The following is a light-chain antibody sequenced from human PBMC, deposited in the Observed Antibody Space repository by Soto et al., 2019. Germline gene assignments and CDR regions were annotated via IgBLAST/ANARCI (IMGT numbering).Light chain of an antibody. CDR2: EVS. Sequence: QSVLTQPASVSGSPGQSITISCTGTSSDVGGYNYVSWYQQHPGKAPKLMIYEVSNRPSGVSNRFSGSKSGNTASLTISGLQAEDEADYYCSSYRNFGTGTKLTVL. V-gene: IGLV2-14*01. CDR3: SSYRN. J-gene: IGLJ1*01. CDR1: SSDVGGYNY.